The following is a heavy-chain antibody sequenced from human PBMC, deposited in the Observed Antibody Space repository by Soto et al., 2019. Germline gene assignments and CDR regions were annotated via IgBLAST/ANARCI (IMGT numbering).Heavy chain of an antibody. J-gene: IGHJ4*02. CDR3: AIEVSRSNHFDH. Sequence: GASVKVSCKVSGYTLTELSIYWVRQAPGEGLEWMGGFDLENGETIYAQRFQGRVTMTEESSATTAYMELRSLTSEDTAVYYCAIEVSRSNHFDHWGQGTLVTVSS. CDR1: GYTLTELS. D-gene: IGHD4-4*01. CDR2: FDLENGET. V-gene: IGHV1-24*01.